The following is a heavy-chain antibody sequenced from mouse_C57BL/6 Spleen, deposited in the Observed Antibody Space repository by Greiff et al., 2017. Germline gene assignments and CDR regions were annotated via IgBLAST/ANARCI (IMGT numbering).Heavy chain of an antibody. CDR1: GFTFSSYT. Sequence: EVKLVESGGGLVKPGGSLKLSCAASGFTFSSYTMSWVRQTPEKRLEWVATISGGGGNTYYPDSVKGRFTISRDNAKNTLYLQMSSLRSEDTALYYCARQHDYDASWAMDYWGQGTSVTVSS. J-gene: IGHJ4*01. CDR3: ARQHDYDASWAMDY. D-gene: IGHD2-4*01. CDR2: ISGGGGNT. V-gene: IGHV5-9*01.